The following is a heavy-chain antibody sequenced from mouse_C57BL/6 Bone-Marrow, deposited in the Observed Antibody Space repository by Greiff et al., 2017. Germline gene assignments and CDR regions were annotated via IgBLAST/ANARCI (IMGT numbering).Heavy chain of an antibody. CDR3: ASGGERDY. CDR2: IIPGSGTI. V-gene: IGHV5-17*01. CDR1: GFTFSDYG. Sequence: EVLLVQSGGGLVKPGGSLKLSCAASGFTFSDYGIHWVRQTPEKGLEWVAYIIPGSGTIYYADTVKGRFTISRDNAKNTLFLQMTSLRSEDTAMXYCASGGERDYWGQGTTLTVSS. J-gene: IGHJ2*01.